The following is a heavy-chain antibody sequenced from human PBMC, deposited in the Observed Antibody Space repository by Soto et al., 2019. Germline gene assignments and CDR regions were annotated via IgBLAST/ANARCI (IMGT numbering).Heavy chain of an antibody. CDR1: GFSLSTSGGG. CDR2: IYWDDDK. Sequence: SGPTLGDPPQTPPLTRTLSGFSLSTSGGGVGWIPPPPGKALEWLALIYWDDDKRYNPSLKSRLTITKDTSKNQVVLTMTNMDPVDTATYYCAHRLSSGSHPFDPWGQGTLVTVSS. D-gene: IGHD3-10*02. J-gene: IGHJ5*02. CDR3: AHRLSSGSHPFDP. V-gene: IGHV2-5*02.